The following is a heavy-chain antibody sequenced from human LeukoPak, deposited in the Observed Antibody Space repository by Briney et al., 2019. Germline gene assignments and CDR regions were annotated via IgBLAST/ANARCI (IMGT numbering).Heavy chain of an antibody. CDR3: ARETYCSSTSCPVPSPLDV. CDR2: ISAYNGNT. V-gene: IGHV1-18*01. J-gene: IGHJ6*04. Sequence: ASVKVSCKASGYTFTSYGISWVRQAPGQGLEWMGWISAYNGNTNYAQKLQGRVTITTDESTSTAYMELSSLRSEDTAVYYCARETYCSSTSCPVPSPLDVWGKGTTVTVSS. D-gene: IGHD2-2*01. CDR1: GYTFTSYG.